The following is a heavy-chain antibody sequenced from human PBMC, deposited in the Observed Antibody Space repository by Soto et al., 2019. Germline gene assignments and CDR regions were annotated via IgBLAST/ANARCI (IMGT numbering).Heavy chain of an antibody. D-gene: IGHD3-3*01. Sequence: ASVKVSCKASGYTFTSYAMHWVRQAPGQRLEWMGWINAGKGNTKYSQKFQGRVTITRDTSESTAYMELSSRRSEDTAVYYCARDLTIFGVVSYYMDVWGKGTTVTVSS. CDR1: GYTFTSYA. CDR3: ARDLTIFGVVSYYMDV. V-gene: IGHV1-3*01. CDR2: INAGKGNT. J-gene: IGHJ6*03.